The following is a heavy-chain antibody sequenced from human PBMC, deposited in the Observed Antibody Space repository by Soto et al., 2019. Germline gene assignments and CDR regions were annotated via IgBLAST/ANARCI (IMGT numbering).Heavy chain of an antibody. J-gene: IGHJ4*02. CDR2: ITQSGAGT. V-gene: IGHV3-7*01. CDR1: GFTFSNYG. Sequence: EVQLLESGGGLVQPGGSLRLSCAASGFTFSNYGMSWVRQAPGKGLEWVAKITQSGAGTFYGDSVKGRFTISRDNAKNSLYLQMNSLRAEDTAVYYCVKRDYMLTAYPLFDYWGQGTLVTVSS. D-gene: IGHD3-9*01. CDR3: VKRDYMLTAYPLFDY.